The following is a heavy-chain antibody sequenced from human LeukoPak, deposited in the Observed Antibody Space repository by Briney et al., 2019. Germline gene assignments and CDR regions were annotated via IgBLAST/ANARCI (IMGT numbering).Heavy chain of an antibody. V-gene: IGHV4-59*01. CDR3: ARVTGYIVEDYFDY. J-gene: IGHJ4*02. D-gene: IGHD3-22*01. CDR1: GFTFSNAW. CDR2: IYYSGST. Sequence: GSLRLSCAASGFTFSNAWMSWIRQPPGKGLEWIGYIYYSGSTNYNPSLKSRVTISVDTSKNQSSLRLSSVTAADTAVYYCARVTGYIVEDYFDYWGQGTLVTVSS.